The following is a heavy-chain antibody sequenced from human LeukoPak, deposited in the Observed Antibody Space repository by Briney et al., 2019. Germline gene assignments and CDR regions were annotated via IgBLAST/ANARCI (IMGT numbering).Heavy chain of an antibody. Sequence: GRSLRLSCAASGFTFSSYAMHWVRLAPGKGLEWVAVISYDGSNKYYADSVKGRFTISRDNSKNTLYLQMNSLRAEDTAVYYCARELGSGSYRARSSDAFDIWGQGTMVTVSS. J-gene: IGHJ3*02. V-gene: IGHV3-30*04. CDR2: ISYDGSNK. CDR3: ARELGSGSYRARSSDAFDI. CDR1: GFTFSSYA. D-gene: IGHD3-10*01.